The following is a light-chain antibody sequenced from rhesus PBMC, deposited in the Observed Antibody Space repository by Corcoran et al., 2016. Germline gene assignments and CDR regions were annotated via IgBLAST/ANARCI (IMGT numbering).Light chain of an antibody. V-gene: IGKV1-25*01. J-gene: IGKJ4*01. CDR2: DAP. Sequence: DIQMTQSPSSLPASVGDTVTITCQASQGISEYLAWYQQKPGKALYLLNYDAPTLQIGVPSRLRGSGSGTEFTLTISSLQPEDFATYYCQQHNTYPLTFGGGTKVELK. CDR3: QQHNTYPLT. CDR1: QGISEY.